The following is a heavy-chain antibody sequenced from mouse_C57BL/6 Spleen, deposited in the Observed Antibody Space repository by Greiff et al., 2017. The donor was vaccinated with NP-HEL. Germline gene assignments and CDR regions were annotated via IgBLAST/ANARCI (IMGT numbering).Heavy chain of an antibody. V-gene: IGHV1-69*01. CDR1: GYTFTSYW. D-gene: IGHD1-1*01. CDR2: IDPSDSYT. J-gene: IGHJ4*01. CDR3: ARPDYYGSRGYAMDY. Sequence: VQLQQPGAELVMPGASVKLSCKASGYTFTSYWMHWVKQRPGQGLEWIGEIDPSDSYTNYNQKFKGKSTLTVDKSSSTAYMQLSSLTSEDSAVYYCARPDYYGSRGYAMDYWGQGTSVTVSS.